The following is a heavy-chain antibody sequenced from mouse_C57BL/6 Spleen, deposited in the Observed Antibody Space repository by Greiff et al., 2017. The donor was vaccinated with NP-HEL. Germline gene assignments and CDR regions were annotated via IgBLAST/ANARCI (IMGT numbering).Heavy chain of an antibody. Sequence: VQLQQSGPELVKPGASVKISCKASGYTFTDYYMNWVKQSHGKSLEWIGDINPNNGGTSYNQKFKGKATLTVDKSSSTAYMELRSLTSEDSAVYYCAREGITTGVATPFDYWGQGTTLTVSS. D-gene: IGHD1-1*01. V-gene: IGHV1-26*01. CDR1: GYTFTDYY. J-gene: IGHJ2*01. CDR3: AREGITTGVATPFDY. CDR2: INPNNGGT.